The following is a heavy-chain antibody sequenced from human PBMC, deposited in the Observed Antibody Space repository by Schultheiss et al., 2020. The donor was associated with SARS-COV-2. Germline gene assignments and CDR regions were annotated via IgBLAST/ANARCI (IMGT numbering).Heavy chain of an antibody. CDR2: INPNTGST. V-gene: IGHV1-2*02. Sequence: ASVKVSCKASGYTFTAYYIHWVRQAPGQGLEWMGIINPNTGSTSYAQKFQGRVTMTRDTSISTGYMGLSRLRSDDTAAHYCASGGLSCSGDCSIHSYYYYMDVWGKGATVTVAS. CDR3: ASGGLSCSGDCSIHSYYYYMDV. J-gene: IGHJ6*03. D-gene: IGHD2-21*01. CDR1: GYTFTAYY.